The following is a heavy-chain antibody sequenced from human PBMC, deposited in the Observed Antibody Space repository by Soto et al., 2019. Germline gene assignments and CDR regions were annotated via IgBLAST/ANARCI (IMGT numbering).Heavy chain of an antibody. J-gene: IGHJ4*02. CDR2: IYYTGST. Sequence: SETLSLTCTVSGGPISSYYWSWIRQPPGKGLEWIGYIYYTGSTNYNPSLKSRVTISVDTSKNQFSLKLSSVTAADTAVYYCARAFGSTMPSLFWGQGTLVTVSS. CDR3: ARAFGSTMPSLF. D-gene: IGHD3-16*02. V-gene: IGHV4-59*01. CDR1: GGPISSYY.